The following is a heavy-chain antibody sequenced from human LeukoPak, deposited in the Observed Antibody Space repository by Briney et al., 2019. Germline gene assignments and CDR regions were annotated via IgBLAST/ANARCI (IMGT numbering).Heavy chain of an antibody. D-gene: IGHD2-15*01. Sequence: SETLSLTCTVSGASIRSGDYYWSWIRQPPGKGLEWIGYIYDSGSTYYNPSLKSRVTISVDRSKNQFSLKLSSVTAADTAVYYCARDWGGYSGFEFDYWGQGTLVTVSS. CDR3: ARDWGGYSGFEFDY. J-gene: IGHJ4*02. CDR1: GASIRSGDYY. CDR2: IYDSGST. V-gene: IGHV4-30-4*01.